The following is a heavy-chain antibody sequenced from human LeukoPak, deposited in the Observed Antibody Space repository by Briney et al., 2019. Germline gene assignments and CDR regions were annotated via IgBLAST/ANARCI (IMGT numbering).Heavy chain of an antibody. V-gene: IGHV3-49*04. Sequence: GGSLRLSCTPSGFTFGDYAMSWVRQAPGKGLEWVGFIRSKAYGGTTEYAASVKGRFTISRDDSKSIAYLQMNSLKTEDTAVYYCTSSHSLAYCGGDCYSDYWGQGTLVTVVS. J-gene: IGHJ4*02. CDR2: IRSKAYGGTT. CDR1: GFTFGDYA. D-gene: IGHD2-21*01. CDR3: TSSHSLAYCGGDCYSDY.